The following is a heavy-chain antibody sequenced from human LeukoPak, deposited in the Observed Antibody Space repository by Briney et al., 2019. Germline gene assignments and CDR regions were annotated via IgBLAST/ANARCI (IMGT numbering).Heavy chain of an antibody. V-gene: IGHV3-23*01. CDR1: GFTFSNYA. CDR2: ISGSGDST. D-gene: IGHD2-2*01. Sequence: GGSLRLSCAASGFTFSNYAMTWVRQAPVKGLEWVSGISGSGDSTYYADSVKGRFTISRDNSKNTLDLQMNSLRAEDTALYYCTRTRGCSSTSCYADYWGQGTLVTVSS. CDR3: TRTRGCSSTSCYADY. J-gene: IGHJ4*02.